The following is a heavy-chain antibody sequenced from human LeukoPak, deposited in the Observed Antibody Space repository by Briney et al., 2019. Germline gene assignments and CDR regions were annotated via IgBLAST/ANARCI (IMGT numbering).Heavy chain of an antibody. Sequence: GGSLRLSCSASGLTVTNAWMNWVRQAPGEGLDWVGRIASKTDGGATDYAAPVKGRFTISRDDSKNTLNLQMNRLKTEDTAVYYCTTGIRGDWGQGTLVTVSS. CDR1: GLTVTNAW. V-gene: IGHV3-15*07. J-gene: IGHJ4*02. CDR3: TTGIRGD. D-gene: IGHD3-10*01. CDR2: IASKTDGGAT.